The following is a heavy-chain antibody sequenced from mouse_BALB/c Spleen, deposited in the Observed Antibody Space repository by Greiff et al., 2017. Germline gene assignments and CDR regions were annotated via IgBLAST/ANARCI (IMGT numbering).Heavy chain of an antibody. CDR1: GFTFSSFG. CDR2: ISSGSSTI. Sequence: EVNVVESGGGLVQPGGSRKLSCAASGFTFSSFGMHWVRQAPEKGLEWVAYISSGSSTIYYADTVKGRFTISRDNPKNTLFLQMTSLRSEDTAMYYCARCNFLMDYWGQGTSVTVSS. D-gene: IGHD2-1*01. CDR3: ARCNFLMDY. V-gene: IGHV5-17*02. J-gene: IGHJ4*01.